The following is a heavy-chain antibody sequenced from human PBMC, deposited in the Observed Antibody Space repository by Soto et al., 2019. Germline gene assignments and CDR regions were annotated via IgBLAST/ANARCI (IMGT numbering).Heavy chain of an antibody. CDR2: IYYSGST. CDR1: GGSISSYY. CDR3: ARDNIVVVVAATRTQYYGMDV. J-gene: IGHJ6*02. Sequence: SETLSLTCTVSGGSISSYYWSWIRQPPGKGLEWIGYIYYSGSTNYNPSLKSRVTISVDTSKNQFSLKLSSVTAADTAVYYCARDNIVVVVAATRTQYYGMDVWGQGTTVTVSS. V-gene: IGHV4-59*12. D-gene: IGHD2-15*01.